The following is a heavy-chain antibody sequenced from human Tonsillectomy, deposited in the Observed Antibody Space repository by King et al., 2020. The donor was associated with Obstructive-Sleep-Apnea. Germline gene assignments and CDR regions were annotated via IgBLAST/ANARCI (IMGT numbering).Heavy chain of an antibody. CDR3: ARDIAFTYGYPWFDP. Sequence: QLQESRPGLLKPSETLSLTCTVSGGSINTRTHFWGWIRQPPGKGLEWIASVSSSGDSLYNPSLRSRVTVSLSTSKNYFSLNLTSVTAADTAVYYCARDIAFTYGYPWFDPWGQGTLVTVSS. J-gene: IGHJ5*02. V-gene: IGHV4-39*07. CDR2: VSSSGDS. D-gene: IGHD5-18*01. CDR1: GGSINTRTHF.